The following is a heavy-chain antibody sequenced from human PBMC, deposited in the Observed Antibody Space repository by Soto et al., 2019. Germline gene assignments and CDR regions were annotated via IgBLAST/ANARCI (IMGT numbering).Heavy chain of an antibody. J-gene: IGHJ3*02. CDR1: GYTFTSYG. V-gene: IGHV1-18*01. CDR2: ISAYNGNT. CDR3: ARRGLGYCSGGSCYSRAFDI. D-gene: IGHD2-15*01. Sequence: QVQLVQSGAEVKKPGASVKVSCKASGYTFTSYGISWVRQAPGQGLEWMGWISAYNGNTNYAQKLQGRVTMTTDTSTSTAYMERRSLRSDDTAVYYCARRGLGYCSGGSCYSRAFDIWGQGTMVTVSS.